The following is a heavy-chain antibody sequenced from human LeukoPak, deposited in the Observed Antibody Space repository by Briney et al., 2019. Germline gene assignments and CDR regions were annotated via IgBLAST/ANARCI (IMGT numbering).Heavy chain of an antibody. Sequence: GESLKISCKGSGYRFTSYWIGWVRQMPGKGLEWMGIIYPGDSDTRYSPSFQGQVTISADKSISTAYLQWSSLKASDTAMYYCARQEAGGYCSSTSCYSLVFDYWGQGTLVTVSS. CDR3: ARQEAGGYCSSTSCYSLVFDY. CDR2: IYPGDSDT. D-gene: IGHD2-2*02. V-gene: IGHV5-51*01. J-gene: IGHJ4*02. CDR1: GYRFTSYW.